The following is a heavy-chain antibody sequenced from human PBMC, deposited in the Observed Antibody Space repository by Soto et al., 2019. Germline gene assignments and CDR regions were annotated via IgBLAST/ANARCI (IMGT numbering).Heavy chain of an antibody. V-gene: IGHV4-31*03. J-gene: IGHJ6*03. Sequence: SETLSLTCTVSGGSISSGGYYWSWIRQYPGKGLEWIGYIYYSGSTFYNPSLRSRITISVDTSRNLFSLKLSSVTAADTAIYYCARGPRFFYMDVWGKGTTVTVSS. CDR3: ARGPRFFYMDV. D-gene: IGHD3-3*01. CDR1: GGSISSGGYY. CDR2: IYYSGST.